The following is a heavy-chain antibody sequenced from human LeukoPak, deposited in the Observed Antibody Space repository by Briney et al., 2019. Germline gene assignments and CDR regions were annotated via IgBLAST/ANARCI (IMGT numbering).Heavy chain of an antibody. D-gene: IGHD3-22*01. Sequence: SVTVSCTASGGTFIIYAISWVRQAPGQGLEWMGGIIPIFGTANYAQKFQGRVTITADESTSTAYMELSSLRSEDTAVYYCARGPPLYYYDSSGYSAPHDYWGQGTLVTVSS. CDR3: ARGPPLYYYDSSGYSAPHDY. J-gene: IGHJ4*02. CDR2: IIPIFGTA. CDR1: GGTFIIYA. V-gene: IGHV1-69*01.